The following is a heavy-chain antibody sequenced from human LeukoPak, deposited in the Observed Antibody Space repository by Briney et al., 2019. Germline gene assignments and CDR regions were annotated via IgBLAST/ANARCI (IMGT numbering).Heavy chain of an antibody. J-gene: IGHJ1*01. V-gene: IGHV3-15*01. CDR2: IKSKTDGGTT. Sequence: GGSLRLSCAASRFTFSNAWMSWVRQAPGKGLEWVGRIKSKTDGGTTDYAAPVNGRFTISRDDSKNTLYLQMNSPKTEDTAVYYCTTDTYDSGVYYPQHWGHGTLVTVSS. CDR1: RFTFSNAW. D-gene: IGHD3-22*01. CDR3: TTDTYDSGVYYPQH.